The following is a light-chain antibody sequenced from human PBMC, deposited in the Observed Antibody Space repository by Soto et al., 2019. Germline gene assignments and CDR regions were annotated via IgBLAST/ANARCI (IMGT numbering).Light chain of an antibody. CDR2: GAS. J-gene: IGKJ2*03. CDR1: QDISTL. V-gene: IGKV1-12*01. CDR3: QQYYYPPYS. Sequence: DIQMTQSPSSVSASIGDTVTITCRASQDISTLLAWYQQKPGKAPKLLIYGASTLESGVPSRFSGRGSGTDFTQTISRLQAEDVVVYYCQQYYYPPYSFGQGTKLEIK.